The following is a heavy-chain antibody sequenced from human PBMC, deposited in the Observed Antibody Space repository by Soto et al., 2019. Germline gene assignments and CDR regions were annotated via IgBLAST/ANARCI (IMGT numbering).Heavy chain of an antibody. CDR1: GFTFSNAW. CDR3: TTDPLKLLWFGGSTDYYYGMDV. J-gene: IGHJ6*02. D-gene: IGHD3-10*01. Sequence: GGSLRLSCAASGFTFSNAWMSWVRQAPGKGLEWVGRIKSKTDGGTTDYAAPVKGRFTISRDDSKNTLYLQMNSLKTEDTAVYYCTTDPLKLLWFGGSTDYYYGMDVWGQGTTVTVSS. V-gene: IGHV3-15*01. CDR2: IKSKTDGGTT.